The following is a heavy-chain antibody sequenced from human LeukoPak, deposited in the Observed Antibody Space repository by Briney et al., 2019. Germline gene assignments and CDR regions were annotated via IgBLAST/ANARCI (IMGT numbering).Heavy chain of an antibody. V-gene: IGHV3-13*01. D-gene: IGHD3-3*01. CDR1: GFTVSSNY. J-gene: IGHJ4*02. CDR3: ARVQAGFGNLDY. CDR2: IGTAGDT. Sequence: GGSLRLSCAASGFTVSSNYMSWVRQATGKGLEWVSAIGTAGDTYYPGSVKGRFTISRENAKNSLYLQMNSLRAGDTAVYYCARVQAGFGNLDYWGQGTLVTVSS.